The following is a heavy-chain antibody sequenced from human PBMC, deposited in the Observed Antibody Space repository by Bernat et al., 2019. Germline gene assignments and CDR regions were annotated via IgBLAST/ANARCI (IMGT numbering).Heavy chain of an antibody. CDR3: ARDSSGSYAY. J-gene: IGHJ4*02. Sequence: QVQLVESGGGVVQPGRSLRLSCAASGFTFSSYGMHWVRQAPGKGLEWVAVIWYDGSNKYYVDSVKGRFTISRDNSKNTLYLQMNSLRAEDTAVYYCARDSSGSYAYWGQGTLVTVSS. CDR2: IWYDGSNK. D-gene: IGHD1-26*01. V-gene: IGHV3-33*01. CDR1: GFTFSSYG.